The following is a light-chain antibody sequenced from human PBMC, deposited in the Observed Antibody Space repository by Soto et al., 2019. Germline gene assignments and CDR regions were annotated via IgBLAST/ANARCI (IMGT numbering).Light chain of an antibody. J-gene: IGLJ2*01. CDR3: QSYESRNVV. CDR2: EDN. V-gene: IGLV6-57*04. CDR1: SGSIASNY. Sequence: NFMLTQPHSVSESPGKTVTISCTRSSGSIASNYVQWYQQRPGSAPTTVVYEDNQRPSGVPDRFSGSIDSSTNSASLTIAGLKTEDEADYRCQSYESRNVVFGGGTKLTVL.